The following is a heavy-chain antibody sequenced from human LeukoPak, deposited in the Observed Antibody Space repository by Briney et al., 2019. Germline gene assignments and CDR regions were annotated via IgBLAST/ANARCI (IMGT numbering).Heavy chain of an antibody. D-gene: IGHD2/OR15-2a*01. Sequence: ASVKVSCKVSGYTLTEFSMDWVRQAPGKGLEWMGGFHPENGETIYAQKFKGRVVMTEDTSTDTAYMELSSLRSEDTAVYYCATGEFCNNSTCYPAFGFWGQGSLVIVSS. CDR3: ATGEFCNNSTCYPAFGF. CDR1: GYTLTEFS. CDR2: FHPENGET. V-gene: IGHV1-24*01. J-gene: IGHJ4*02.